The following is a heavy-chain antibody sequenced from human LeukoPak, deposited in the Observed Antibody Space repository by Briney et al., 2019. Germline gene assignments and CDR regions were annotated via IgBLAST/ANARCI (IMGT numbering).Heavy chain of an antibody. D-gene: IGHD5-18*01. CDR1: GHSFNTYW. V-gene: IGHV5-51*01. CDR2: IYPGDSDT. J-gene: IGHJ4*02. Sequence: HGESLKISCKGSGHSFNTYWIAWVRQMPGKGLEWVGSIYPGDSDTTYSPSFQGQVTISADKSISTAYLQWSSLKASDTATYYCARLSGYSSWYHFFDYWGQGTLVTVSS. CDR3: ARLSGYSSWYHFFDY.